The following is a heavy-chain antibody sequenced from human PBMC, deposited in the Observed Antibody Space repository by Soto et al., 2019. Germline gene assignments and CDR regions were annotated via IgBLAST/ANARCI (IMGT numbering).Heavy chain of an antibody. CDR1: GDSISSDKW. J-gene: IGHJ4*02. Sequence: SETLSLTCAVSGDSISSDKWWSWVRQPPGKGLEWIGEVYHSGNTNYNPSLKSRVIISVDKSKNQFSLKLSSVADADTAMYYCARGERQQQRDYWGQGTLVTVSS. CDR2: VYHSGNT. CDR3: ARGERQQQRDY. D-gene: IGHD6-13*01. V-gene: IGHV4-4*02.